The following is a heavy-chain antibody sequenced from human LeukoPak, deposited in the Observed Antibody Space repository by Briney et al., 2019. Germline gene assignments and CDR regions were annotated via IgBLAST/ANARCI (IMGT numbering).Heavy chain of an antibody. CDR1: GFTFSSYA. CDR3: ARAGYSYGLIDY. D-gene: IGHD5-18*01. J-gene: IGHJ4*02. Sequence: GGSLRLSCAASGFTFSSYAMSWVRQAPGKGLEWVSAISNSGGNTYYADSVKGRFTISRDNAKNSLYLQMNSLRAEDTAVYYCARAGYSYGLIDYWGQGTLVTVSS. CDR2: ISNSGGNT. V-gene: IGHV3-23*01.